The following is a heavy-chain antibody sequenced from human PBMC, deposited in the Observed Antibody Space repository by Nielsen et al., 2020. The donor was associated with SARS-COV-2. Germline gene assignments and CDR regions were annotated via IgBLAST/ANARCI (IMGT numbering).Heavy chain of an antibody. CDR2: ISFDGRYK. J-gene: IGHJ5*02. Sequence: GGSLRLSCVGSGFSLSGYTMHWVLQAPGKGLEWVAVISFDGRYKSYADSRKARFTIARDNSKNTLYLHLSSPRADDTAVYYCAKDRGLVPVENWFDPWGQGTLVTVSS. CDR1: GFSLSGYT. V-gene: IGHV3-30*04. CDR3: AKDRGLVPVENWFDP. D-gene: IGHD2-2*01.